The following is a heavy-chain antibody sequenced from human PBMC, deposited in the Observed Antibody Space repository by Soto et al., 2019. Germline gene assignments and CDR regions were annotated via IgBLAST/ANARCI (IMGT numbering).Heavy chain of an antibody. CDR1: GGTFSSYA. D-gene: IGHD2-2*01. V-gene: IGHV1-69*13. Sequence: ASVKVSCKASGGTFSSYAISWVRQAPGQGLEWMGGIIPIFGTANYAQKFQGRVTITADESTSTAYMELSSLRSEDTAVYYCASNLVTVSDCSSTSCKRYGMDVWGQGTTVTVSS. CDR2: IIPIFGTA. J-gene: IGHJ6*02. CDR3: ASNLVTVSDCSSTSCKRYGMDV.